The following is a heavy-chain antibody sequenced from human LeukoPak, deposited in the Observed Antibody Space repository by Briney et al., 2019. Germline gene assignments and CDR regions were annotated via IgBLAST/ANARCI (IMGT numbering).Heavy chain of an antibody. CDR2: INPNSGGT. D-gene: IGHD3-22*01. CDR3: ARDHYYDSSGYYYALYYFDY. Sequence: ASVKVSCKASGYTFTSYYMHWVRQAPGQGLEWMGWINPNSGGTNYAQKLQGRVTMTTDTSTSTAYMELRSLRSDDTAVYYCARDHYYDSSGYYYALYYFDYWGQGTLVTVSS. CDR1: GYTFTSYY. V-gene: IGHV1-2*02. J-gene: IGHJ4*02.